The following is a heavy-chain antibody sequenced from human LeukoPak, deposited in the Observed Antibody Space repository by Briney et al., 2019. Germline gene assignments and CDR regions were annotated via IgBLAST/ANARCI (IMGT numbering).Heavy chain of an antibody. CDR1: GGSTSSYY. Sequence: SETLSLTCTVSGGSTSSYYWSWMRQSAGKGLEWIGRMYVTGNTNYNPSLKSRVTMSIDTSKNQFSLSLTSVTAADTAVYFCARDFYNYGYPTYMDVWGKGITVTVSS. J-gene: IGHJ6*03. V-gene: IGHV4-4*07. CDR2: MYVTGNT. D-gene: IGHD5-18*01. CDR3: ARDFYNYGYPTYMDV.